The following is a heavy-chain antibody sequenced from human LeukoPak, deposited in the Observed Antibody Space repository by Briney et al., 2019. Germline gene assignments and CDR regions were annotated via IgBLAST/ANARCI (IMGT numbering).Heavy chain of an antibody. CDR3: ARHLGGSFGSGIHFVY. J-gene: IGHJ4*02. CDR1: GASVDSQY. Sequence: ESLSLTWPVSGASVDSQYWSWIRQPPGKGLEWIGYIHSNGGTKYNPSLKSQFTMSVDTSKNQFSLKLDSVTAADTAVYYCARHLGGSFGSGIHFVYWGRRTLVTVSS. D-gene: IGHD3-10*01. V-gene: IGHV4-59*02. CDR2: IHSNGGT.